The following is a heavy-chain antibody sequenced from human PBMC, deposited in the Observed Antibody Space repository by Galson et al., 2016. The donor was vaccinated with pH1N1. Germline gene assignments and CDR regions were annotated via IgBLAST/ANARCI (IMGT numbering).Heavy chain of an antibody. CDR1: TFSSYW. Sequence: TFSSYWMSWIRQPPGKGLEWIGSMYYSGSSYYNPSLKSRVTISVDTSKNQFSLKLSSVTAADTAVYYCVRRVVGELLGNWFDPWGQGTLVTVSS. CDR2: MYYSGSS. D-gene: IGHD3-10*01. J-gene: IGHJ5*02. V-gene: IGHV4-39*01. CDR3: VRRVVGELLGNWFDP.